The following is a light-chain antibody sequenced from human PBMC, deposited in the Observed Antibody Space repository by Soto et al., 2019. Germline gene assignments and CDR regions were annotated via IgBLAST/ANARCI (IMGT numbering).Light chain of an antibody. CDR3: QQLTSYFT. V-gene: IGKV1-9*01. CDR1: QGISRY. J-gene: IGKJ3*01. CDR2: AAS. Sequence: IQLTQSPSSLSASVGDRVNITFPASQGISRYLAWYQQKPGKTPKLLIYAASSLQSGVPSRFRGSGSGTDFTLTITSLQPEDFATYYCQQLTSYFTFGPGTKVDI.